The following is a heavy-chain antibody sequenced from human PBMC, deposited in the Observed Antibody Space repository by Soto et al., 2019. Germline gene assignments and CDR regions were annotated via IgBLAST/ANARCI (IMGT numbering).Heavy chain of an antibody. CDR3: ARERYQVLSDGMDV. Sequence: ASVKVSCKASGFSLTGYYFHWIRAAPGQGLELLGWINPNTGGTTYAQKFQGRVTLTWXTXXXXAXMXLXXXXPDXTAMYYCARERYQVLSDGMDVWGQGTSVTVSS. CDR1: GFSLTGYY. D-gene: IGHD3-16*01. V-gene: IGHV1-2*02. CDR2: INPNTGGT. J-gene: IGHJ6*02.